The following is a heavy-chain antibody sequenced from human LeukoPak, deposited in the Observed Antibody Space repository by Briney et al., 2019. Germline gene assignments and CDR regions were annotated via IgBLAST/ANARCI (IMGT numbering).Heavy chain of an antibody. J-gene: IGHJ3*02. D-gene: IGHD1-20*01. V-gene: IGHV5-51*01. Sequence: GESLKISCKGSGYSFTSYWIGWVRQMPGKGLEWMGIIYPGDSDTRYSPSFQGQVTISADKSISTAYLQWSSLKASDTAMYYCARLIGITGTGDAFDIWGQGTMVTVSS. CDR2: IYPGDSDT. CDR3: ARLIGITGTGDAFDI. CDR1: GYSFTSYW.